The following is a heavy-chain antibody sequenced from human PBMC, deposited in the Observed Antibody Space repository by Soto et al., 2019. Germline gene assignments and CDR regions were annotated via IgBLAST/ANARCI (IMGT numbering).Heavy chain of an antibody. CDR1: GFTLSTYS. D-gene: IGHD5-18*01. V-gene: IGHV3-48*02. CDR3: ARDRLGYSYGNSMDV. Sequence: GVSLRLSCAASGFTLSTYSLNWVRQAPGKGLELISYISRSSSSTIYYADSVKGRFTISRDDALNSLYLQMNSLRDDDTAVYYCARDRLGYSYGNSMDVWGQGTTVTVS. J-gene: IGHJ6*01. CDR2: ISRSSSSTI.